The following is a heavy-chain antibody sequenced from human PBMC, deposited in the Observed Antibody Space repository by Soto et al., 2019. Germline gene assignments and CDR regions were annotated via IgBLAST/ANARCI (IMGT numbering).Heavy chain of an antibody. J-gene: IGHJ3*02. V-gene: IGHV3-13*01. CDR2: IGTAGDT. D-gene: IGHD4-4*01. CDR1: GFTFSSYD. CDR3: ARLQRALDAFDI. Sequence: EVQLVESGGGLVQPGGSLRLSCAASGFTFSSYDMHWVRQATGKGLEWVSAIGTAGDTYYPGSVKGRFTISRENAKNSLYLQMNSLRAGDTAVYYCARLQRALDAFDIWGQGTTVTVSS.